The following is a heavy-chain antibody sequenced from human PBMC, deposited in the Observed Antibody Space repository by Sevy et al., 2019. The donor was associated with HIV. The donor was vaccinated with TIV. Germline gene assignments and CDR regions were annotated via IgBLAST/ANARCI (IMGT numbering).Heavy chain of an antibody. CDR1: GFTFSSYS. CDR2: ISSSSSYI. V-gene: IGHV3-21*01. J-gene: IGHJ4*02. D-gene: IGHD4-17*01. CDR3: ARDPDYGDYGQDY. Sequence: GGSLRLSCAASGFTFSSYSMNWVRQAPGKGLEWVSSISSSSSYIYYADSVKGRFTISRDNAKNSLYLQMNSLRAEDTAVYYCARDPDYGDYGQDYWSQGTLVTVSS.